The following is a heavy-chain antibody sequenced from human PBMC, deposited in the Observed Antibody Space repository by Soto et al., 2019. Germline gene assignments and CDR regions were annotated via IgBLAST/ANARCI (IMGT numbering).Heavy chain of an antibody. J-gene: IGHJ6*02. CDR1: GYTFVGYY. CDR3: ARVGGGLASLGYYGMDV. V-gene: IGHV1-2*04. Sequence: ASVKVSCKASGYTFVGYYIHWVRQAPGQGLEWMGWINPNSGGTNYAQRFQGWVTMTRDRSISTAYMELSRLKSDDTAVYYCARVGGGLASLGYYGMDVWGQGTTVTVSS. D-gene: IGHD3-10*01. CDR2: INPNSGGT.